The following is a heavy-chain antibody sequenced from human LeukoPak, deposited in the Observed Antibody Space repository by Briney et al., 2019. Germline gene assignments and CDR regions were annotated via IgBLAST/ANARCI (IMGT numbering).Heavy chain of an antibody. CDR3: ARNPCGGDCYSDPNDAFDI. CDR2: IIPIFGTA. Sequence: SVKVSCKASGGTFSSYAISWVRQAPGQGLEWMGGIIPIFGTANYAQKFQGRVTITTDVSTSTAYMELSSLRSEDTAVYYCARNPCGGDCYSDPNDAFDIWGQGTMVTVSS. V-gene: IGHV1-69*05. D-gene: IGHD2-21*02. CDR1: GGTFSSYA. J-gene: IGHJ3*02.